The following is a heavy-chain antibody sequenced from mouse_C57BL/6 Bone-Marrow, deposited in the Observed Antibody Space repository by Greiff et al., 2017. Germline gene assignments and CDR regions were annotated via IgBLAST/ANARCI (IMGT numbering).Heavy chain of an antibody. CDR1: GFTFSDYG. J-gene: IGHJ1*03. Sequence: EVMLVESGGGLVKPGGSLKLSCAASGFTFSDYGMHWVRQAPEKGLEWVAYLSSGRSIIYYADTVQGRFTLSRDNAKNTLFLQVTSMRSEDTAMSFCAGMGCYYGGSYWYCEGWGTGTTVTVSS. V-gene: IGHV5-17*01. D-gene: IGHD1-1*01. CDR2: LSSGRSII. CDR3: AGMGCYYGGSYWYCEG.